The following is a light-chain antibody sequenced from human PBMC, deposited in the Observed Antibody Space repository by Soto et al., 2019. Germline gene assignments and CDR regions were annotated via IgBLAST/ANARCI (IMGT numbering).Light chain of an antibody. CDR1: QSVSSSY. CDR2: GTT. V-gene: IGKV3-20*01. Sequence: EIVLTQSPGTLSLSPGERATLSCRASQSVSSSYFAWYQQKPGQAPRLLIYGTTNRATGIPDRFGGSGSGTDFTLTISRLESEDFAVYFCQQYLTSPLTFGGGTKVEIK. CDR3: QQYLTSPLT. J-gene: IGKJ4*01.